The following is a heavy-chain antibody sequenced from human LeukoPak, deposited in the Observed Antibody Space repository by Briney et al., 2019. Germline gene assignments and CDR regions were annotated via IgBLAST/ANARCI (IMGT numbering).Heavy chain of an antibody. CDR1: GFTFSSYA. J-gene: IGHJ4*02. CDR2: IRSSGGDT. CDR3: AKDAVGGTAYYFDD. V-gene: IGHV3-23*01. Sequence: GGSLRLSCAASGFTFSSYAMSWVRQAPGKGLEWVSAIRSSGGDTYYAGSVKGRFTISRDNSKNTLYLQMNRLRAEDTAVYYCAKDAVGGTAYYFDDWGQGTLVTVSS. D-gene: IGHD1-26*01.